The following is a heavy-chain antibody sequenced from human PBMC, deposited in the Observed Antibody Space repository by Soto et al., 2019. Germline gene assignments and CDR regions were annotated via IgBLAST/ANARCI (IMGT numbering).Heavy chain of an antibody. CDR2: IYYSGST. J-gene: IGHJ4*02. D-gene: IGHD3-16*01. Sequence: QVQLHESGPGLVKPSQTLSLTCTVSGGSISSGGYYWSWIRQHPGKGLEWIGYIYYSGSTHYTPSLKSRGAISVDTSKNQFSLRLSSVTAADTAVYYCARVGLRLGDYYDYWGQGTLVTVSS. V-gene: IGHV4-31*03. CDR3: ARVGLRLGDYYDY. CDR1: GGSISSGGYY.